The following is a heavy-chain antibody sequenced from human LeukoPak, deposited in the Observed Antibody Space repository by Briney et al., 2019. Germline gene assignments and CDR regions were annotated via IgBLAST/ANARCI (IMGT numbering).Heavy chain of an antibody. V-gene: IGHV1-18*04. CDR1: GYTFTGYY. J-gene: IGHJ4*02. CDR3: ARGQVHDYVWGSYRYPFDY. CDR2: ISAYNGNT. D-gene: IGHD3-16*02. Sequence: ASVKVSCKASGYTFTGYYMHWVRQAPGQGLEWMGWISAYNGNTNYAQKLQGRVTMTTDTSTSTAYMELRSLRSDDTAVYYCARGQVHDYVWGSYRYPFDYWGQGTLVTVSS.